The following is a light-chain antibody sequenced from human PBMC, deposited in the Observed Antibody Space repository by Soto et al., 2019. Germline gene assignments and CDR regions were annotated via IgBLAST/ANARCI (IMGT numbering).Light chain of an antibody. CDR3: QQSYRKT. V-gene: IGKV3-20*01. J-gene: IGKJ1*01. CDR2: GAS. CDR1: QSVSSSY. Sequence: EIVLTQSPCTLSLSTGERATLSCRASQSVSSSYLAWYQKKPGQAPRLLIYGASSRATGIPDRFSGTGSGTDFTLTISRMEPEDFAVYYCQQSYRKTFGQGTKVDIK.